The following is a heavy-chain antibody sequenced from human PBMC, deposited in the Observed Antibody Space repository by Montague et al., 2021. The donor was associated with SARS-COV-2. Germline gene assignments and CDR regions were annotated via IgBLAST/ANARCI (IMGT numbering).Heavy chain of an antibody. CDR1: GDGVAALRPT. CDR3: GRVFAPAGTFDF. CDR2: FYFKYKRYN. V-gene: IGHV6-1*01. J-gene: IGHJ4*02. D-gene: IGHD6-13*01. Sequence: AISGDGVAALRPTSEEDTPYSSHSFMWYGGFYFKYKRYNDYAVSVKSRITINPDTSKNQFSLQLKSVTPKDTAIYFCGRVFAPAGTFDFWGQGTLVTVSS.